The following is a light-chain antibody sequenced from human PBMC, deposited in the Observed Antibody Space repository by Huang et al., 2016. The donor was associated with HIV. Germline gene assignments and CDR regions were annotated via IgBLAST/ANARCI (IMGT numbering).Light chain of an antibody. J-gene: IGKJ4*01. CDR3: QQFDNFLLT. Sequence: AIQLTQSPSSLSASVGDRATITCRASQDISSALAWYQQKPGKAPKLLIYDASTLESGVPSRFSGSGSGTDFTLTISSLQPEDFATYYCQQFDNFLLTFGGGTKVEIE. CDR2: DAS. CDR1: QDISSA. V-gene: IGKV1D-13*01.